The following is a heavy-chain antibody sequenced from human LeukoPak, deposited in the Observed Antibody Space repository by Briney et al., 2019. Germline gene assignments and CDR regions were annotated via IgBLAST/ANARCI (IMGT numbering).Heavy chain of an antibody. CDR3: ASSGSVGRFDY. V-gene: IGHV4-34*01. Sequence: SETLSLTCAVYGGSFSGYYWSWIRQPPGKGLEWIGEINHSGSTNYNPSLKSRVTISVDTSKNQFSLKLSSVTAADTAVYYCASSGSVGRFDYWGQGTLVTVSS. CDR2: INHSGST. CDR1: GGSFSGYY. J-gene: IGHJ4*02.